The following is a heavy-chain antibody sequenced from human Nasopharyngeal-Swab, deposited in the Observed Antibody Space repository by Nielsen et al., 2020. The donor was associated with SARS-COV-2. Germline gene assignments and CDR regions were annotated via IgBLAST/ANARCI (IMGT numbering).Heavy chain of an antibody. CDR3: ARDATGDEYFDY. CDR2: MNPKSGVT. Sequence: WVRQAPGQGLEWMGWMNPKSGVTSYAQKFQGRVTMTWDTSTSTAYMELSRLRSDGTAVYYCARDATGDEYFDYWGQGTLVTVSS. D-gene: IGHD7-27*01. J-gene: IGHJ4*02. V-gene: IGHV1-2*02.